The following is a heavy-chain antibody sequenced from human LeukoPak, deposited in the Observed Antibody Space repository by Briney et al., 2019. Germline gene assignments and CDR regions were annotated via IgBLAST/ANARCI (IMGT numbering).Heavy chain of an antibody. J-gene: IGHJ4*02. D-gene: IGHD6-13*01. CDR1: GGSFSGYY. V-gene: IGHV4-34*01. Sequence: SETLSLTCAVYGGSFSGYYWSWIRQPPGKGLEWFGEINHSGSTNDHPSLKSRVTISVDTSKNQFSLKLSSVTAADTAVYYCAREGSWYKRLDYWGQGTLVTVSS. CDR3: AREGSWYKRLDY. CDR2: INHSGST.